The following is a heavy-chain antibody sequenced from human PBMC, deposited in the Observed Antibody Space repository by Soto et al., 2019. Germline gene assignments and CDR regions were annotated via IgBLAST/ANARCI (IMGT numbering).Heavy chain of an antibody. Sequence: GGSLRLSCAASGFTFDDYAMHWVRQAPGKGLEWVSGINWNSGSIGYADSVKGRFTISRDNAKNSLYLQMNSLRAEDTALYYCANAITIFGVVILDAFDIWGQGTMVTVSS. CDR2: INWNSGSI. CDR1: GFTFDDYA. CDR3: ANAITIFGVVILDAFDI. J-gene: IGHJ3*02. D-gene: IGHD3-3*01. V-gene: IGHV3-9*01.